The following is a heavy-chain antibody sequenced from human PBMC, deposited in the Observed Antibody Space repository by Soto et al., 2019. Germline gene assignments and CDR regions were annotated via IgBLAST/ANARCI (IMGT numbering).Heavy chain of an antibody. V-gene: IGHV4-59*01. D-gene: IGHD2-21*02. CDR3: ARWTYCGGDSYWIDF. Sequence: PSETLSLTCTISGGSISGFYWGWIRRPPGKGLEWIGNIYYSGSANYDPSLRSRVTISLNTSKNQFSLNLNSVTAADTAIYYCARWTYCGGDSYWIDFWGPGTLVTVSS. CDR1: GGSISGFY. CDR2: IYYSGSA. J-gene: IGHJ4*02.